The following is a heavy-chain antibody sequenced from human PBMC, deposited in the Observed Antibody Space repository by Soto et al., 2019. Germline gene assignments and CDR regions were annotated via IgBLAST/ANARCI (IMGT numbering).Heavy chain of an antibody. CDR1: GGTISRGGYS. Sequence: QLQLQESGSGLVKASQTQSLTCAVAGGTISRGGYSWSWIRQPPGKGLEWIGNIYHSGSTYYKPSLKSRVTISVDRSKNQFSLQLSSVTAADTAVYYCAAGGGLPRYYWGQGTLVTVSS. V-gene: IGHV4-30-2*01. D-gene: IGHD5-12*01. CDR3: AAGGGLPRYY. J-gene: IGHJ4*02. CDR2: IYHSGST.